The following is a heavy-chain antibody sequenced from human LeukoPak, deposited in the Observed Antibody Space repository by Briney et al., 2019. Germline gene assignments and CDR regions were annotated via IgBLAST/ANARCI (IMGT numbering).Heavy chain of an antibody. J-gene: IGHJ5*02. CDR2: IPYDGSRK. CDR3: ARGSSGRLLSAWFDP. Sequence: GRSLRLSCAASGFTFTTYGIHWVRQAPGKGLGWVAVIPYDGSRKDYADSLKGRFTISRDNSINTLYLHMNSLRAQARPIITCARGSSGRLLSAWFDPWGQGTLVTVSS. CDR1: GFTFTTYG. D-gene: IGHD2-21*02. V-gene: IGHV3-30*03.